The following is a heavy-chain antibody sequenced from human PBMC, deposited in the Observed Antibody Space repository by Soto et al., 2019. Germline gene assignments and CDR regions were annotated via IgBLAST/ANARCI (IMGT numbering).Heavy chain of an antibody. D-gene: IGHD5-12*01. Sequence: SETLSLTCAVSGDSVSGGKWWSWVRRSPGKGLEWIGEIHRSGSTNYNPSLKSRVTISVDMPKNQVSLELTSVTAADTAVYYCARERTGGYALGYWGQGILVTVSS. J-gene: IGHJ4*02. CDR2: IHRSGST. V-gene: IGHV4-4*02. CDR1: GDSVSGGKW. CDR3: ARERTGGYALGY.